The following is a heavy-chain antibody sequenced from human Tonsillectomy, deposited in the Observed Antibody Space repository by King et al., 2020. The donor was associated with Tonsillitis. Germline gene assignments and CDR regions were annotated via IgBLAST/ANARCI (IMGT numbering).Heavy chain of an antibody. CDR3: ARSPFSDPFDY. J-gene: IGHJ4*02. V-gene: IGHV7-4-1*02. CDR1: GYDFISYA. D-gene: IGHD2-21*02. Sequence: QLVQSGSELKKAGASVRVSCKASGYDFISYAMSWVRQAPGQGLECMGWINTNTGNPTYAQGFTGRFVFSLDTSVSTAYLQINSLQAEDTAFYYCARSPFSDPFDYWGQETLVTVSS. CDR2: INTNTGNP.